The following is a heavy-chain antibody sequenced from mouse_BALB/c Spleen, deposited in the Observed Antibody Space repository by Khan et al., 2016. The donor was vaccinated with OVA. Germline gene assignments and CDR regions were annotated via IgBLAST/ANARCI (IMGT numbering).Heavy chain of an antibody. CDR2: IWAGGST. D-gene: IGHD2-1*01. CDR1: GFSLSSYG. Sequence: VQLKESGPSLVAPSQSLSITCTVSGFSLSSYGVHWVRQPPGKGLEWLGVIWAGGSTNYNSALMSRLSISKDNSKSQVFLKMNSLQTDDTAMYYCARYYGNYGWYFDVWGAGTTVTVSS. V-gene: IGHV2-9*02. J-gene: IGHJ1*01. CDR3: ARYYGNYGWYFDV.